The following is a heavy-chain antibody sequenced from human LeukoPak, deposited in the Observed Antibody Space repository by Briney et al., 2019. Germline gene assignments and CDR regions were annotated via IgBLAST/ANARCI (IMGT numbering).Heavy chain of an antibody. CDR3: ASFRVVTAAFVNEVSGWFDP. CDR1: GGSFTVYY. V-gene: IGHV4-34*01. Sequence: SETLSLTCAVYGGSFTVYYWGWTSQPPGKGLEWNGETNHRGSTNYNPSLKSRVTISVDTSKNQFSLKLSSVTAADTAVYYCASFRVVTAAFVNEVSGWFDPWGQGTLVTVSS. D-gene: IGHD2-2*01. CDR2: TNHRGST. J-gene: IGHJ5*02.